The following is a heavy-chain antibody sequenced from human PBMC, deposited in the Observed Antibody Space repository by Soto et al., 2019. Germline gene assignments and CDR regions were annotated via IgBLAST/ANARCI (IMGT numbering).Heavy chain of an antibody. CDR2: IRSKANSYAT. D-gene: IGHD3-10*01. Sequence: PGGSLRLSCAASGFTFSGSAMHWVRQASGKGLEWVGRIRSKANSYATAYAASVKGRFTISRDDSKNTAYLQMNSLKTEDTAVYYCSRWFGELLPDFYYYYMDVWGKGTTDTVSS. CDR3: SRWFGELLPDFYYYYMDV. V-gene: IGHV3-73*01. J-gene: IGHJ6*03. CDR1: GFTFSGSA.